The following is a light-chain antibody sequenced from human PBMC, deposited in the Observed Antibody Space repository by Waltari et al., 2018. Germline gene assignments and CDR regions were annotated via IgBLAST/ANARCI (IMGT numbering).Light chain of an antibody. CDR3: QQYYTYSLT. CDR2: EAS. Sequence: RASKSVIRWVAGYQQKPGKAPKLLIYEASTLERGVPSRFSGGGSGTEFTLTVSSLQPDDFATYYCQQYYTYSLTFGGGTKIKI. J-gene: IGKJ4*01. CDR1: KSVIRW. V-gene: IGKV1-5*03.